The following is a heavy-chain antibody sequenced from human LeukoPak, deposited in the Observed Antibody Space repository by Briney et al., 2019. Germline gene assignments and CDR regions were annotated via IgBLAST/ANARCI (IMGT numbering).Heavy chain of an antibody. Sequence: SETLSLTCTVSGGSISSYYWSWIRQPPGKGLEWIGYIYYSGSTNYNPSLKSRVTISVDTSKNQFSLKLSSVTAADTAVYYCARGGPSGYTDYWGQGTLVTVSS. CDR3: ARGGPSGYTDY. CDR1: GGSISSYY. D-gene: IGHD3-22*01. CDR2: IYYSGST. J-gene: IGHJ4*02. V-gene: IGHV4-59*01.